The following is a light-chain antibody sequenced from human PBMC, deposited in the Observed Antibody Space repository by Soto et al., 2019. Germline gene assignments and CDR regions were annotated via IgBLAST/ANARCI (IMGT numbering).Light chain of an antibody. CDR2: GVS. Sequence: EIVLTQSPGTLSLSPGERATLSCRASQSLSSSFLAWYQHKPGQAPRLLIYGVSSRATGIPDRFSGSGSGTDFTLSISSLEPEDFAVYYCQQYGSSPVTFGGGTKVEIK. CDR3: QQYGSSPVT. CDR1: QSLSSSF. J-gene: IGKJ4*01. V-gene: IGKV3-20*01.